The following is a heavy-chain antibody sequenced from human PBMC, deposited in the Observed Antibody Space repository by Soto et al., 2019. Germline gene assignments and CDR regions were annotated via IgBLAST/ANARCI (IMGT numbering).Heavy chain of an antibody. J-gene: IGHJ4*02. CDR2: ISYDGSNK. V-gene: IGHV3-30*18. Sequence: GGSLRLSCAASGFTFSSYGMHWVRQAPGKGLEWVAVISYDGSNKYYADSVKGRFTISRDNSKNTLYLQMNSLRAEDTAVYYCAKDGGQYWGQGPMLTVSS. CDR3: AKDGGQY. CDR1: GFTFSSYG. D-gene: IGHD3-3*01.